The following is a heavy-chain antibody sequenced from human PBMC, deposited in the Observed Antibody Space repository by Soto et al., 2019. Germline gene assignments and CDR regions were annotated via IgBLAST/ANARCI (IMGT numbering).Heavy chain of an antibody. J-gene: IGHJ4*02. Sequence: SETLSLTCAFSGGSISTSGYYLGWIRQPPGKGLEWIGNVYYSGSTYYNPSLRSRVTISVDTSKNQFSLKLSSVTAADTAVYYCAGTSVAGTAFDYWGQGTLVTVSS. CDR2: VYYSGST. V-gene: IGHV4-39*07. CDR1: GGSISTSGYY. D-gene: IGHD6-19*01. CDR3: AGTSVAGTAFDY.